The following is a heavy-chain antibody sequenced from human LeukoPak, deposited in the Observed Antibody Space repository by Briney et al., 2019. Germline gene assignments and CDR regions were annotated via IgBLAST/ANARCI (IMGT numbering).Heavy chain of an antibody. CDR1: GFTFSDYA. CDR3: ARSPPGRTNWNYYDY. Sequence: GGSLRLSCAASGFTFSDYAMHWVRQAPGKGLEFVSVIGPIGVYTYYANSVKGRFTISRDNSKSTLSLQMGSLRDEDMAVYYCARSPPGRTNWNYYDYWGRGTLVTVSS. J-gene: IGHJ4*02. V-gene: IGHV3-64*01. D-gene: IGHD1-1*01. CDR2: IGPIGVYT.